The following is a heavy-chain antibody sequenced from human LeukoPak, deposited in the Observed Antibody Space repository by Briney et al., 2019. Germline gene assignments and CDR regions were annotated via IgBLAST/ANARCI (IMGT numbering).Heavy chain of an antibody. J-gene: IGHJ4*02. CDR3: ARASDSIAAAGTPFDY. D-gene: IGHD6-13*01. CDR1: GGSVSSGSYY. CDR2: IYYSGST. V-gene: IGHV4-61*01. Sequence: SETLSLTCTVSGGSVSSGSYYWSWIRQPPGKGLEWIGYIYYSGSTNYNPSLKSRVTISVDTFKNQFSLKLSSVTAADTAVYYCARASDSIAAAGTPFDYWGQGTLVTVSS.